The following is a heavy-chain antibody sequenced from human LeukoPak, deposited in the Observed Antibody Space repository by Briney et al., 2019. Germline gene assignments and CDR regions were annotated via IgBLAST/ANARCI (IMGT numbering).Heavy chain of an antibody. Sequence: GGSLRLSCTASGFTFSSYSMNWVRQAPGKGLEWVSYISSSSSTIYYADSVKGRFTISRDNAKNSLYLQMSSLRDEDTAVHYCARANGMDVWGQGTTVTVSS. V-gene: IGHV3-48*02. CDR3: ARANGMDV. J-gene: IGHJ6*02. CDR2: ISSSSSTI. CDR1: GFTFSSYS.